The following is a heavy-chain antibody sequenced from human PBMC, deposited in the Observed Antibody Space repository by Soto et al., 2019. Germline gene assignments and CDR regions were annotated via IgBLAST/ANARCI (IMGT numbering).Heavy chain of an antibody. J-gene: IGHJ4*02. CDR1: NGSFMGYY. V-gene: IGHV4-34*01. CDR2: INHFGSP. CDR3: ASLNGGRFLDKGDY. D-gene: IGHD3-3*01. Sequence: QVQLHQWGAGLLKPSETLSLTCAVYNGSFMGYYWTWVRQPPGKGLEWIGEINHFGSPNYNPSLKSRVAISIDTSKLHFSLSLRSLTAADTAVYYCASLNGGRFLDKGDYWGQGILVTVSS.